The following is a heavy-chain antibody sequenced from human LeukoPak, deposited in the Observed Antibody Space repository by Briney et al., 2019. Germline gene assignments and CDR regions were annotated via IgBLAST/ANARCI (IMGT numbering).Heavy chain of an antibody. V-gene: IGHV1-2*02. Sequence: ASVKVSCKASGYTFTGYYMHWVRQAPGQGLEWMGWIDPNSGGTNYAQKFQGRVTMTRDTSISTAYMELSRLRSDDTAVYYCARNYYDSSGYYPMDVWGQGTTVTVSS. D-gene: IGHD3-22*01. CDR2: IDPNSGGT. CDR1: GYTFTGYY. J-gene: IGHJ6*02. CDR3: ARNYYDSSGYYPMDV.